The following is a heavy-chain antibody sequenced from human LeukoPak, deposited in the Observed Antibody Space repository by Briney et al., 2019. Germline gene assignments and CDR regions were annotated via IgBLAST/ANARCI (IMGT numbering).Heavy chain of an antibody. V-gene: IGHV3-33*01. J-gene: IGHJ4*02. CDR1: GFIFSTYG. D-gene: IGHD3-3*01. Sequence: PGGSLRLSCAASGFIFSTYGMHWVRQAPGKGLEWVAVIWYDGSNKYYGDSVKGRFTISRDNSKNTLYLQMSTLRVEDTAVYYCARAVGPFDYWGQGTLVTVSS. CDR3: ARAVGPFDY. CDR2: IWYDGSNK.